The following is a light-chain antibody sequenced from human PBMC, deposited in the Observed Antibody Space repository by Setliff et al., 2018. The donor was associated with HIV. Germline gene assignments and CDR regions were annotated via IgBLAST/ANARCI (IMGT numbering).Light chain of an antibody. J-gene: IGLJ1*01. CDR1: SSDGGGYKY. CDR2: EVS. V-gene: IGLV2-14*01. Sequence: LAQPASVSGSPGQSITISCTGTSSDGGGYKYIYWYQQHPGKAPKLMIYEVSNRPAGISNRFSGSKSGNTASLTISGRQAADAAYYYCSSYRSVNTLVFGTGTTVTVL. CDR3: SSYRSVNTLV.